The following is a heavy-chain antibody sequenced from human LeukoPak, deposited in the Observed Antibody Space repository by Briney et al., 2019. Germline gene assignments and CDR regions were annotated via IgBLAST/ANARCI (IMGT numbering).Heavy chain of an antibody. CDR2: INHSGST. D-gene: IGHD3-16*01. J-gene: IGHJ6*03. CDR1: GGSFSGYY. CDR3: ARGRGFGGVSLYYYYYYMDV. V-gene: IGHV4-34*01. Sequence: SETLSLTCAVYGGSFSGYYWSWIRQPPGKGLEWIGEINHSGSTNYNPSLKSRVTISVDTSKNQFSLKLSSVIAADTAVYYCARGRGFGGVSLYYYYYYMDVWGKGTTVTVSS.